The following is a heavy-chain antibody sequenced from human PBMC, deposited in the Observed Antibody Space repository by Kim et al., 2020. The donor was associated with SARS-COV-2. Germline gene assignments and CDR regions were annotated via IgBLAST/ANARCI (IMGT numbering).Heavy chain of an antibody. V-gene: IGHV3-48*03. Sequence: GGSLRLSCAASGFTFSSYEMNWVRQAPGKGLEWVSYISSSGSTIYYADSVKGRFTISRDNAKNSLYLQMNSLRAEDTAVYYCARGMVRGVNVIPYYYYGMDVWGQGTTVTVSS. D-gene: IGHD3-10*01. J-gene: IGHJ6*02. CDR1: GFTFSSYE. CDR2: ISSSGSTI. CDR3: ARGMVRGVNVIPYYYYGMDV.